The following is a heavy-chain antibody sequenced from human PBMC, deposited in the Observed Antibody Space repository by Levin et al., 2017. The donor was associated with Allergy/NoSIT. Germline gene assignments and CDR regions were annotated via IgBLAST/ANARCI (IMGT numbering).Heavy chain of an antibody. V-gene: IGHV4-34*01. CDR1: GGSFSGYY. CDR2: INHSGSA. CDR3: AIGRRYDFWSPYYRWFDP. D-gene: IGHD3-3*01. Sequence: PSETLSLNCAVYGGSFSGYYWSWIRQPPGKGLEWIGEINHSGSANYIPSLKSRVTISVETSKNQFSLKLRSVTAAATAMYYCAIGRRYDFWSPYYRWFDPWGQGTLVTVSS. J-gene: IGHJ5*02.